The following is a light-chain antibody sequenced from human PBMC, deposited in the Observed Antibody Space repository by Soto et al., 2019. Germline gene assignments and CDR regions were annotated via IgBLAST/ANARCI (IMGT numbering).Light chain of an antibody. J-gene: IGKJ2*01. CDR3: QQFGTSHT. CDR2: GAS. CDR1: QSVSSSY. Sequence: EIVLTQSPDTLSLSPGERATLSCRASQSVSSSYLAWYQKKPGQAPRLLIYGASIRATGIPDRFSGSGSGTDFTLSISRLEPEDFAVYYCQQFGTSHTFGQGTKLEIK. V-gene: IGKV3-20*01.